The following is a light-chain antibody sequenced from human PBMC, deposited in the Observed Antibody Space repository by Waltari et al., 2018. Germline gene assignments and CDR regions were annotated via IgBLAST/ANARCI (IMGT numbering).Light chain of an antibody. CDR1: SSDVCGYNY. CDR2: DVS. J-gene: IGLJ1*01. V-gene: IGLV2-14*03. CDR3: SSYTSGSAV. Sequence: QSALTQPASVSGSPGQSITISCTGTSSDVCGYNYVSWYQQHPGKAPKLMIFDVSNRPSGVSNRFSGSKSGNTASLTISGLQAEDEADYYCSSYTSGSAVFGTGTKVTVL.